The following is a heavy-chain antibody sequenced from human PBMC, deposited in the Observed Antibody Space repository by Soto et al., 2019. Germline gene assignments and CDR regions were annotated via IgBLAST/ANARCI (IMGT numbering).Heavy chain of an antibody. CDR1: GGSFSGYY. Sequence: QVQLQQWGAGLLKPSETLSLTCAVYGGSFSGYYWSWIRQPPGKGLEWIGEINHSGSTNYNPSLKSRVTISVDTSKNQFSLKLSSVTAADTAVYYCASTVKLTYYYGSGYSGGMDVWGQGTTVTVSS. CDR3: ASTVKLTYYYGSGYSGGMDV. CDR2: INHSGST. D-gene: IGHD3-10*01. V-gene: IGHV4-34*01. J-gene: IGHJ6*02.